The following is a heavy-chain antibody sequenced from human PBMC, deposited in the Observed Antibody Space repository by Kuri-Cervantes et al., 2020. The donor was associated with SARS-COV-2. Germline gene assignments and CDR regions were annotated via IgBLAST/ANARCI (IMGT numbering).Heavy chain of an antibody. Sequence: ASVKVSCKAPETTFPNYDINWVRQATGQGLEWMGMVKTNSGNTLYAQFFQGRVTMTRDTSISTAYMELSRLRSDDTAVYYCARGSIFSDTGGWYFDYWGQGTLVTVSS. CDR2: VKTNSGNT. J-gene: IGHJ4*02. V-gene: IGHV1-8*01. D-gene: IGHD3-10*01. CDR1: ETTFPNYD. CDR3: ARGSIFSDTGGWYFDY.